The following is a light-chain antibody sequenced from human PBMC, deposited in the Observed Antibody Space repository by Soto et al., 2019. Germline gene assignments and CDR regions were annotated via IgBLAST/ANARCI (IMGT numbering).Light chain of an antibody. V-gene: IGLV1-51*01. Sequence: QSVLTQPPSVSAAPGQKVTIACSASGSNMGENSVAWFQKFPGTAPKLLIHDSDNRPSGIPDRVSGSKSGTSATLAITGLQPGDEGYYYCGAWDTSVSAWLFGGGTKLTVL. CDR2: DSD. CDR1: GSNMGENS. CDR3: GAWDTSVSAWL. J-gene: IGLJ2*01.